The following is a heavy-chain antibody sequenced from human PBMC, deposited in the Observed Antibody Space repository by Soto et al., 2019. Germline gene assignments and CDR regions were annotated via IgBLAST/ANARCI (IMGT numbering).Heavy chain of an antibody. V-gene: IGHV1-8*01. CDR2: MNPNSGNT. CDR1: GYTFTGYD. Sequence: ASVKVSCRASGYTFTGYDINWVRQATGQGLEWMGWMNPNSGNTGYARKFQGRVTMTRNTSISTAYMELSSLRSEDTAVYYCARGHPGITIFGVVIDNWFDPWGQGTLVTVSS. CDR3: ARGHPGITIFGVVIDNWFDP. J-gene: IGHJ5*02. D-gene: IGHD3-3*01.